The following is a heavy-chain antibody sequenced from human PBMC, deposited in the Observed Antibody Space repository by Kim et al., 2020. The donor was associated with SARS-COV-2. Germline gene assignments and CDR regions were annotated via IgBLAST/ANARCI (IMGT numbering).Heavy chain of an antibody. CDR2: IKGNTDSGTT. Sequence: GGSLRLSCAASGFTFSNSCMSWVRQAPGKGLEWVAGIKGNTDSGTTDYAAPVQGRFTISRDDSKNTLYLQMNSLKTEDTDVYYCDTDEPRAQAFDIWGQGTMVTVSS. CDR1: GFTFSNSC. V-gene: IGHV3-15*01. CDR3: DTDEPRAQAFDI. J-gene: IGHJ3*02.